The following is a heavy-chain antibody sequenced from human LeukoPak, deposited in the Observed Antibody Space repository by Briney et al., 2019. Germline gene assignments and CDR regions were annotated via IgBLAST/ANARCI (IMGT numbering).Heavy chain of an antibody. CDR2: IKQDGSEK. CDR1: GFTFSSYW. Sequence: GGSLRLSCAASGFTFSSYWMSWVRQAPGKGLEGVANIKQDGSEKYYVDSVKGRFTISRDNAKNSLYLQMNSPRAEDTAVYYCARTGYNWKGFDYWGQGTLSPSPQ. J-gene: IGHJ4*02. D-gene: IGHD1-1*01. CDR3: ARTGYNWKGFDY. V-gene: IGHV3-7*01.